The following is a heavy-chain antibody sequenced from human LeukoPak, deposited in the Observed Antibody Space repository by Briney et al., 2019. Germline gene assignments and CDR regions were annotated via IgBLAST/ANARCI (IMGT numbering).Heavy chain of an antibody. V-gene: IGHV3-66*02. CDR1: GFTVSSNY. Sequence: GGSLRLSCAASGFTVSSNYMSWVRQAPGKGLEWVSVIYSGGSTYYADSVKGRFTISRDNSKNTLYLQMNSLRAEDTAVYYCASGDDYDYYFDYWGQGTLVTVFS. CDR2: IYSGGST. J-gene: IGHJ4*02. CDR3: ASGDDYDYYFDY. D-gene: IGHD5-12*01.